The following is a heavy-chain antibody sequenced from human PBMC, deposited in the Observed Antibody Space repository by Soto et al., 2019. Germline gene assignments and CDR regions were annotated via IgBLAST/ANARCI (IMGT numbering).Heavy chain of an antibody. CDR3: AGGVLSGSYYNWFDP. D-gene: IGHD1-26*01. V-gene: IGHV1-2*02. Sequence: ASVKVSCKASGYTFTGYYMHWVRQAPGQGLEWMGWIDPNSGGTDYAQKFQGRVTMTRDTSISTAYMELSRLRSDDTAVYYCAGGVLSGSYYNWFDPWGQGTPVTVSS. CDR1: GYTFTGYY. CDR2: IDPNSGGT. J-gene: IGHJ5*02.